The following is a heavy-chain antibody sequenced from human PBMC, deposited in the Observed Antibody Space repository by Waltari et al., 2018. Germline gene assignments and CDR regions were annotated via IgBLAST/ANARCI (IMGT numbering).Heavy chain of an antibody. CDR3: ARENYNGAAGDY. J-gene: IGHJ4*02. D-gene: IGHD6-13*01. V-gene: IGHV3-7*01. CDR1: GFRFSDSW. Sequence: EVQLVESGGGLVQPGGSLRLSCVTSGFRFSDSWMSWVREAPGKGLEWLANIRDDGGGKDIVDSVKGRFTVSRDNAENSLFLHMNSLRVEDTAVYYCARENYNGAAGDYWGQGTLVTVSS. CDR2: IRDDGGGK.